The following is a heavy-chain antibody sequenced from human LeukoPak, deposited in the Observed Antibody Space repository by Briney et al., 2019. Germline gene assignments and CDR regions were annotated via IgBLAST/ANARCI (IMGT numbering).Heavy chain of an antibody. CDR2: FHPEDGET. V-gene: IGHV1-24*01. Sequence: ASVKVSCKVSGYTLTELSMHWVRQAPGKGLEWMGGFHPEDGETVYAQKFQGRVTMTEDTSTDTTYMELSSLRSEDTAVYYCATDPDRVGASDYWGQGTLLTVSS. J-gene: IGHJ4*02. CDR3: ATDPDRVGASDY. CDR1: GYTLTELS. D-gene: IGHD1-26*01.